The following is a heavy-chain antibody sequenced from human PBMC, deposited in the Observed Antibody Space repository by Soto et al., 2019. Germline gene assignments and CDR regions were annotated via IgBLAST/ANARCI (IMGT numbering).Heavy chain of an antibody. J-gene: IGHJ6*02. V-gene: IGHV3-48*03. D-gene: IGHD6-13*01. Sequence: PGGSLRLSCAASVFTFISYEMNWVRKAPGKGLEWVSYISSSGSTIYYADSVKGRFTISRDNAKNSLYLQMNSLRAEDTAVYYCARDSSSWYYREYYYGMDVWGQGTTVTVSS. CDR2: ISSSGSTI. CDR1: VFTFISYE. CDR3: ARDSSSWYYREYYYGMDV.